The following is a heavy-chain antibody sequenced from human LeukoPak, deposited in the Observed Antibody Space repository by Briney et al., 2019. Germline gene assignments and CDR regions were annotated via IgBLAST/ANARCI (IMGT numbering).Heavy chain of an antibody. CDR3: ARELVLTNWFDP. Sequence: SQTLSLTCAVSGGSISSGGYSWSWIRQPPGKGLEWIGYLYHTGSTYYNPSLKSRVTISVDRSKNQFSLKLSSVTAADTAVYYCARELVLTNWFDPWGQGTLVTVSS. J-gene: IGHJ5*02. CDR1: GGSISSGGYS. D-gene: IGHD6-6*01. V-gene: IGHV4-30-2*01. CDR2: LYHTGST.